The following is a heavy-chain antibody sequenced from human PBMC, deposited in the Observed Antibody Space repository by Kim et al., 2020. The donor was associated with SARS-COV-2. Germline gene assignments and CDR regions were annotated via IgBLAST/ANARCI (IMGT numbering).Heavy chain of an antibody. CDR3: ARAYDSSGYHDY. V-gene: IGHV4-34*01. CDR2: INHSGST. Sequence: SETLSLTCAVYGGSFSGYYWSWIRQPPGKGLEWIGEINHSGSTNYNPSLKSRVTISVDTSKNQFSLKLSSVTAADTAVYYCARAYDSSGYHDYWGQGTLVTVSS. CDR1: GGSFSGYY. J-gene: IGHJ4*02. D-gene: IGHD3-22*01.